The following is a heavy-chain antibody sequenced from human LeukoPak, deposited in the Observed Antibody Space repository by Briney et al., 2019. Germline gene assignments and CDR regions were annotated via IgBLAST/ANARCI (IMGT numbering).Heavy chain of an antibody. V-gene: IGHV3-30-3*01. J-gene: IGHJ4*02. CDR3: ARDSGSYSFNY. D-gene: IGHD1-26*01. CDR1: GFTFSFYA. Sequence: GGSLRLSCAASGFTFSFYAMSWVRQAPGKGLEWVAVISYDGSNKYYADSVKGRFTISRDNSKNTLYLQMNSLRAEDTAVYYCARDSGSYSFNYWGQGTLVTVSS. CDR2: ISYDGSNK.